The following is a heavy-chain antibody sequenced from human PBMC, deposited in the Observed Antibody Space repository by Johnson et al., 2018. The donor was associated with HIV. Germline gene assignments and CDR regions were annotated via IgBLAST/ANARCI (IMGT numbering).Heavy chain of an antibody. CDR3: VRGHFDSSGFYSDAFDI. CDR1: GFTFDDYG. V-gene: IGHV3-20*04. J-gene: IGHJ3*02. Sequence: VQLVESGGGVVRPGGSLRLSCAASGFTFDDYGMTWVRQVPGKGLEWVSGINWNGGRTGYADSVKGRFTISRDNAKNSLYLQMNSLRAEDTALYYCVRGHFDSSGFYSDAFDIWGQGTVVTVSS. D-gene: IGHD3-22*01. CDR2: INWNGGRT.